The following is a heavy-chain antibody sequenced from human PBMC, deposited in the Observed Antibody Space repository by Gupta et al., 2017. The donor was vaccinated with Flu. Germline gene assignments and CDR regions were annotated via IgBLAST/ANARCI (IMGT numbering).Heavy chain of an antibody. Sequence: VRQAPGQGLEWMGGIIPIFGTANYAQKFQGRVTITADESTSTAYMELSSLRSEDTAVYYCARDLRGIDYYYYGMDVWGQGTTVTVSS. CDR3: ARDLRGIDYYYYGMDV. CDR2: IIPIFGTA. J-gene: IGHJ6*02. D-gene: IGHD3-16*01. V-gene: IGHV1-69*01.